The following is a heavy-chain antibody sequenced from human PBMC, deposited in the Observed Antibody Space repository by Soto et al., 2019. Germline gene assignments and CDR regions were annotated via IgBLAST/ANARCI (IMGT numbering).Heavy chain of an antibody. Sequence: PGGSLRLSCAASGFTFSSYAMHWVRQAPGKGLEWVAVISYDGSNKYYADSVKGRFTISRDNSKNTLYLQMNSLRAEDTAVYYCARDRAPVPYSSSWYGPRYYYYGMDVWGQGTTVTVSS. V-gene: IGHV3-30-3*01. D-gene: IGHD6-13*01. J-gene: IGHJ6*02. CDR2: ISYDGSNK. CDR1: GFTFSSYA. CDR3: ARDRAPVPYSSSWYGPRYYYYGMDV.